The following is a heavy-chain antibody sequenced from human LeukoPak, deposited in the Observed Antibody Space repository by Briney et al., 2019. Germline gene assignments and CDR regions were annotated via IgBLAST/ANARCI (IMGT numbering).Heavy chain of an antibody. CDR2: IYYSGST. Sequence: SEALSLTCTVSGGSISSYYWSWIRQPPGKGLEWIGYIYYSGSTNYNPSLKSRVTISVDTSKNQFSLKLSSVTAADTTVYYCAGGGYYYFAYGGKGTLSTVS. D-gene: IGHD3-10*01. J-gene: IGHJ4*02. CDR3: AGGGYYYFAY. V-gene: IGHV4-59*01. CDR1: GGSISSYY.